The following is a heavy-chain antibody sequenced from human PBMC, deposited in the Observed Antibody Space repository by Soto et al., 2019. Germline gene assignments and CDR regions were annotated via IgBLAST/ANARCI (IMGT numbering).Heavy chain of an antibody. Sequence: GGSLRLSCAASGFTFNHYWMAWVRQAPGKGLVWVSRINSDGSSTSYADSVKGRFTISRDNAKNTLYLQMNSLRAEDTAVYYCARDLRGTGYYYYGMDVWGQGTTVTVSS. CDR3: ARDLRGTGYYYYGMDV. CDR2: INSDGSST. CDR1: GFTFNHYW. J-gene: IGHJ6*02. V-gene: IGHV3-74*01.